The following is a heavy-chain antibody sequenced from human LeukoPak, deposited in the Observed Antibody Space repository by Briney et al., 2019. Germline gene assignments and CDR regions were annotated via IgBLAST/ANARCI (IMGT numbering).Heavy chain of an antibody. Sequence: GESLRLSCAASGFTLSTYAVNWVRQAPGKGLEWVSSISSSGGTTYYADSVKGWFSISRDNSKNTLYLRMNSLRAEDTAIYYCAKDRNAWPTNFDSWGQGTLVTVSA. D-gene: IGHD5-24*01. CDR2: ISSSGGTT. V-gene: IGHV3-23*01. CDR3: AKDRNAWPTNFDS. CDR1: GFTLSTYA. J-gene: IGHJ4*02.